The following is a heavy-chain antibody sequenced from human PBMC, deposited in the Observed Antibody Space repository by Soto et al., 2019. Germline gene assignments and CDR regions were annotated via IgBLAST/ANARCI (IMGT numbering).Heavy chain of an antibody. CDR1: GYSFTSYW. V-gene: IGHV5-51*01. Sequence: GESLNISCKGSGYSFTSYWIGWERQMPGKGLEWRWIIYPGDSDTIYSPSFQGQVTISADKSISTAYLQWSSLKASDTAMYYCARQDIVVVPAAMGGGYYYYYGMDVWGQGTTVTVSS. CDR3: ARQDIVVVPAAMGGGYYYYYGMDV. D-gene: IGHD2-2*01. J-gene: IGHJ6*02. CDR2: IYPGDSDT.